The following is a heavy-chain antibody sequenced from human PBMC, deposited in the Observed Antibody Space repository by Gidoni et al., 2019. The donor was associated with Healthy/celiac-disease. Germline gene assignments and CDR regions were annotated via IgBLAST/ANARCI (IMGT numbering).Heavy chain of an antibody. Sequence: EVQLVESGGGLVKPGGSLRLYCAASGFTFSSYSMNWVRQAPGKVLEWVSSISSSSSYIYYADSVKGRFTISRDNAKNSLYLQMNSLRAEDTAVYYCARDGDGRDYWGQGTLVTVSS. CDR1: GFTFSSYS. J-gene: IGHJ4*02. D-gene: IGHD1-26*01. V-gene: IGHV3-21*01. CDR2: ISSSSSYI. CDR3: ARDGDGRDY.